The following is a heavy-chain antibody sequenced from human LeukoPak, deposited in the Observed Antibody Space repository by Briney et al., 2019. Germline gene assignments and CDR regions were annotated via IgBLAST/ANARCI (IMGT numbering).Heavy chain of an antibody. CDR3: ARIRARGMVATETRVYYGMDV. D-gene: IGHD5-12*01. CDR1: GFSLSTSGMC. Sequence: SGPTLVNPTQTLTLTCTFSGFSLSTSGMCVSWIRQPPGKALEWLALIDWDDDKYYSTSLKTRLTISKDTSKNQVVLTMTNMDPVDTATYYCARIRARGMVATETRVYYGMDVWGQGTTVTVSS. J-gene: IGHJ6*02. CDR2: IDWDDDK. V-gene: IGHV2-70*01.